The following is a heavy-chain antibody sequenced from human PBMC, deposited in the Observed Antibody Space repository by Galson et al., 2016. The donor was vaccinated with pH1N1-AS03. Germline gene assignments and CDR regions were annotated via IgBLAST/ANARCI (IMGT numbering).Heavy chain of an antibody. V-gene: IGHV3-7*01. CDR1: GFTFSTNW. Sequence: SLRLSCAASGFTFSTNWMSWVRQAPGKGLEWVANINQDGSKQYYVDSVKGRFTITRDNAKKSLYLQRNSLRAEDTAVYYCARAPVVAGAPDYNYGMDAWGQGTTVTVSS. J-gene: IGHJ6*02. D-gene: IGHD2-2*01. CDR2: INQDGSKQ. CDR3: ARAPVVAGAPDYNYGMDA.